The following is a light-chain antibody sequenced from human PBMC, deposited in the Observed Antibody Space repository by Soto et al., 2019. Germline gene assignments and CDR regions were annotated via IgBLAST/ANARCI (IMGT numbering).Light chain of an antibody. Sequence: DIVLTQSPGTLSLSPGARATLSCRASQSVSSSYLAWYQQKLGQAPRLLIYGASSRATGIPARFSGSGSGTDFTLTISRLEPEDFAVYYCQQYGSSPRTFGQGTKVDI. CDR2: GAS. J-gene: IGKJ1*01. CDR3: QQYGSSPRT. CDR1: QSVSSSY. V-gene: IGKV3-20*01.